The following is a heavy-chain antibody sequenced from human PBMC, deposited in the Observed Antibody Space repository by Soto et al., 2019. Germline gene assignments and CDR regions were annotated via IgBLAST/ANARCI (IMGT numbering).Heavy chain of an antibody. D-gene: IGHD3-9*01. J-gene: IGHJ5*02. V-gene: IGHV4-30-4*01. CDR3: ARARASNVLRYFGVWWFDP. CDR2: IYYSGST. Sequence: PSETLSLTCTVSGGSISSGDYYWSWIRQPPGKGLEWIGYIYYSGSTYYNPSLKSRVTISVDTSKNQFSLKLSSVTAADTAVYYCARARASNVLRYFGVWWFDPWGQGTLVTVSS. CDR1: GGSISSGDYY.